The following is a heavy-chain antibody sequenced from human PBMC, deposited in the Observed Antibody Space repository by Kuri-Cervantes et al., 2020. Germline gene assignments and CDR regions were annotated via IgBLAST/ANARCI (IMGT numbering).Heavy chain of an antibody. Sequence: GESLKISCAAFGFTFSSYSMHWVRQAPGKGLEWVAVISLDGSKKYSAESMKGRFTISRDNSKNTLYLHMNSLRAEDTAVYYCANRRTLYYYDSSGYLMDVWGQGTTVTVSS. J-gene: IGHJ6*02. D-gene: IGHD3-22*01. CDR2: ISLDGSKK. CDR3: ANRRTLYYYDSSGYLMDV. V-gene: IGHV3-33*06. CDR1: GFTFSSYS.